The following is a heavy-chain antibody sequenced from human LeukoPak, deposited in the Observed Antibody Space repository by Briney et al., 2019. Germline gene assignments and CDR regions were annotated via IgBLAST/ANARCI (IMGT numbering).Heavy chain of an antibody. CDR1: GFTFSSYA. J-gene: IGHJ4*02. Sequence: GGSLRLSCAASGFTFSSYAMNWVRQAPGKGLEWVAIINLDGSEENYVDSVEGRFAISRDNAKKSLFLQMNSLRDEDTAVYYCARTRLSCDCWGQGTLVTVSS. V-gene: IGHV3-7*01. D-gene: IGHD2/OR15-2a*01. CDR3: ARTRLSCDC. CDR2: INLDGSEE.